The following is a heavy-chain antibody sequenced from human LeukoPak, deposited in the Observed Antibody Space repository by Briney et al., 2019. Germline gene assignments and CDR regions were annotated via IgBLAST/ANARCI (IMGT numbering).Heavy chain of an antibody. J-gene: IGHJ5*02. CDR2: INPNSGGT. D-gene: IGHD3-9*01. V-gene: IGHV1-2*02. CDR1: GYTFTGYY. Sequence: GASVKVSCKASGYTFTGYYMHWVRQAPGQGLEWMGWINPNSGGTNYAQKFQGRVTMTRDTSISTAYMELSRLRSDDTAVYYCARDASRYYDILTGPHRGNWFDPWGQGTLVTVSS. CDR3: ARDASRYYDILTGPHRGNWFDP.